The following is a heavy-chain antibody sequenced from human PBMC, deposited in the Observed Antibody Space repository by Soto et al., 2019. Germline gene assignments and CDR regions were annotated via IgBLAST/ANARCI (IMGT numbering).Heavy chain of an antibody. J-gene: IGHJ4*02. V-gene: IGHV3-30-3*01. Sequence: QGQLLESGGGLVQPGGSLRLSCAASGFTFSNFAMSWVRQAPGKGLEWVAVISYDGSNKYYADSVKGRFTISRDNSKNTLYLQMNSLRAEDTAVYYCARVRYVDSSGYYFDYWGQGTLVTVSS. CDR3: ARVRYVDSSGYYFDY. CDR1: GFTFSNFA. CDR2: ISYDGSNK. D-gene: IGHD3-22*01.